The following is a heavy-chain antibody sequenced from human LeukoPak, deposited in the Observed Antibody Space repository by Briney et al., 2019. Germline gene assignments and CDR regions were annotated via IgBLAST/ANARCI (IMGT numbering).Heavy chain of an antibody. D-gene: IGHD3-9*01. CDR1: GGSFSGNY. J-gene: IGHJ4*02. CDR2: INHSGST. CDR3: ARGERNFDWLPYY. Sequence: SETLSLTCAVYGGSFSGNYWSWIRQPPGKGLEWIGEINHSGSTNYDPSLKSRVTISVDTSKNQFSLKLSSVTAADTAVYYCARGERNFDWLPYYWGQGTLVTVSS. V-gene: IGHV4-34*01.